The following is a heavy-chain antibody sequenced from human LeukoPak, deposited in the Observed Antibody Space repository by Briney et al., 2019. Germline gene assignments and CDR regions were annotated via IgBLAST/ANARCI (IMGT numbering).Heavy chain of an antibody. CDR2: IYYSGGT. D-gene: IGHD6-19*01. J-gene: IGHJ4*02. Sequence: SETLSLTCTVSGGSISSYYWSWIRQPPGKGLEWIGYIYYSGGTNYNPSLKSRVTISVDTSKNQFSLKLSSVTAADTAVYYCTGATTVAGSYFDYWGQGTLVTVSS. V-gene: IGHV4-59*01. CDR1: GGSISSYY. CDR3: TGATTVAGSYFDY.